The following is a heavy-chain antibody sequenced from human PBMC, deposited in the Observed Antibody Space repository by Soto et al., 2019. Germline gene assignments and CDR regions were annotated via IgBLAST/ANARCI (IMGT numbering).Heavy chain of an antibody. CDR2: IYWDDDK. CDR1: GFSLSTSGVG. V-gene: IGHV2-5*02. CDR3: AHRHPYDFWSGTRYGMDV. Sequence: SGPTLVNPTQTLTLTCTFSGFSLSTSGVGVGWIRQPPGKALEWLALIYWDDDKRYSPSLKSRLTITKDTSKNQVVLTMTNMDPVDTATYYCAHRHPYDFWSGTRYGMDVWGQGTTVTVSS. D-gene: IGHD3-3*01. J-gene: IGHJ6*02.